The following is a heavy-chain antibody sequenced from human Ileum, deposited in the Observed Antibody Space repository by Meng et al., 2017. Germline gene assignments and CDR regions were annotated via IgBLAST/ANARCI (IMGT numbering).Heavy chain of an antibody. CDR2: IYHSGGT. CDR3: ARIDDYGDYVDY. V-gene: IGHV4-4*02. J-gene: IGHJ4*02. CDR1: GGSISSSNW. Sequence: GRVKRAGPRSPPVALAGGSISSSNWGSWVRQPPGKGLEWIGEIYHSGGTNYNPSLKSRVTISVDKSKNQFSLKLSSVTAADTAVYYCARIDDYGDYVDYWGQGTLVTVSS. D-gene: IGHD4-17*01.